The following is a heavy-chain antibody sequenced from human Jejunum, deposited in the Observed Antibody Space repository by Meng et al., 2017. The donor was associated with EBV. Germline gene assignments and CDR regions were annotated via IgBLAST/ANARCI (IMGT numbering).Heavy chain of an antibody. Sequence: VQLQGQGPGLVQPPATPPPTWTVSGASISGYNGSCIRQPPGKGLEWIGFVFNRGSSKYNPSLRSRVAMSLDTSRNKFSLKLNSVTAADTAVYYCARDRGTAREFDIWGQGTLVTVSS. D-gene: IGHD3-10*01. CDR2: VFNRGSS. CDR1: GASISGYN. CDR3: ARDRGTAREFDI. V-gene: IGHV4-59*13. J-gene: IGHJ4*02.